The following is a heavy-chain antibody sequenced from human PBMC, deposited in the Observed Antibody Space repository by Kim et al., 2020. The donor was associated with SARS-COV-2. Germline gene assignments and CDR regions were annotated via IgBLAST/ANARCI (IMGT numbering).Heavy chain of an antibody. J-gene: IGHJ6*02. V-gene: IGHV3-21*01. CDR1: GFTFSSYS. CDR3: ARAMVGSYCSGGSCRRVYGMDV. Sequence: GGSLRLSCAASGFTFSSYSMNWVRQAPGKGLEWVSSISSSSSYIYYADSVKGRFTISRDNAKNSLYLQMNSLRAEDTAVYYCARAMVGSYCSGGSCRRVYGMDVWGQVTTVTVSS. D-gene: IGHD2-15*01. CDR2: ISSSSSYI.